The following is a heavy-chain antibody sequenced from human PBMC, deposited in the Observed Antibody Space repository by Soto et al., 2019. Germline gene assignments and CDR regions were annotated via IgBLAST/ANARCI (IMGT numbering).Heavy chain of an antibody. V-gene: IGHV4-39*01. Sequence: SETLSLTCTVSGGSISSSSYYWGWIRQPPGKGLEWIGSIYYSGSTYYNPSLKSRVTISVDTSKNQFSLKLSSVTAADTAVYYCARHGEVDTAIAWFDPWGQGTLVTVSS. J-gene: IGHJ5*02. CDR2: IYYSGST. D-gene: IGHD5-18*01. CDR3: ARHGEVDTAIAWFDP. CDR1: GGSISSSSYY.